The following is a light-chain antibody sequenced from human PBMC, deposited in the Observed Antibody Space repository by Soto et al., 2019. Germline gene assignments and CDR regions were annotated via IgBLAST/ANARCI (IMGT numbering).Light chain of an antibody. J-gene: IGKJ5*01. CDR3: QQYGSSRGT. CDR2: WAS. Sequence: VMTQSPDSLSVSLVQRCTIIFKSTHTSFYSANNKNFLAWYQQKPGQPPKLLIYWASSRDSGVPDRFGGSGSGTDFTLTISRLEPEDFAVYYCQQYGSSRGTFGQGTRLEIK. CDR1: HTSFYSANNKNF. V-gene: IGKV4-1*01.